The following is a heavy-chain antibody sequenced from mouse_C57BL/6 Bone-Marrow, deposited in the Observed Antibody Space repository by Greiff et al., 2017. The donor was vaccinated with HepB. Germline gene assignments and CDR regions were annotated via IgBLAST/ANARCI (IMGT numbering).Heavy chain of an antibody. V-gene: IGHV5-17*01. CDR1: GFTFSDYG. CDR3: ARTGVYYDASWFAY. Sequence: EVKLMESGGGLVKPGGSLKLSCAASGFTFSDYGMHWVRQAPEKGLEWVAYISSGSSTIYYADTVKGRFTISRDNAKNTLFLQMTSLRSEDTAMYYCARTGVYYDASWFAYWGQGTLVTVSA. D-gene: IGHD2-4*01. J-gene: IGHJ3*01. CDR2: ISSGSSTI.